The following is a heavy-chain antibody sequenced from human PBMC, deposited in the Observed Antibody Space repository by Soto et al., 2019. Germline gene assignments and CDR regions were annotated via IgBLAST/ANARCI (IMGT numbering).Heavy chain of an antibody. CDR2: HLFGGNT. CDR1: GGFISSSNYY. D-gene: IGHD1-26*01. CDR3: AGYGGTYYYGMDV. J-gene: IGHJ6*02. Sequence: QLQLQESGPRLVKPSETLSLTCTVSGGFISSSNYYWGWIRQPPGKGLEWIGSHLFGGNTYYHPSLEGRVTISIDTSENQFSLSLKSVTAADSGVYYCAGYGGTYYYGMDVWGQGTSVTVSS. V-gene: IGHV4-39*01.